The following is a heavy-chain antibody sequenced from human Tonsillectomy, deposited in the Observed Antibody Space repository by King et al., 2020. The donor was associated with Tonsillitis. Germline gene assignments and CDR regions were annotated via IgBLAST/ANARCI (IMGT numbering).Heavy chain of an antibody. CDR1: GFTVSSNY. CDR3: ARGEYSSSFDFVY. CDR2: IYSGGST. D-gene: IGHD6-6*01. J-gene: IGHJ4*02. Sequence: VQLVESGGGLIQPGGSLRLSCAASGFTVSSNYMSWVRQAPGKGLEWFSVIYSGGSTYYADSVKGRFTISRDNSKNTLYLQMNSLRAEDTAVYYCARGEYSSSFDFVYWGQGTLVTVSS. V-gene: IGHV3-53*01.